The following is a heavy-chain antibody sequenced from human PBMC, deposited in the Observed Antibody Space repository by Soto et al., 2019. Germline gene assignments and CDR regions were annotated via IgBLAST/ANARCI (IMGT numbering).Heavy chain of an antibody. Sequence: ASVKVSCKASGYFFTTYGISWVRQAPGQGLEWMGWISPYNGNTKYAQSFQGRVTMTTDTSTYTAYMELRSLRSDDPAVYYCARDFGSDLSAPGAVFDYWGQETVVTVSS. D-gene: IGHD3-3*01. CDR1: GYFFTTYG. CDR2: ISPYNGNT. V-gene: IGHV1-18*04. CDR3: ARDFGSDLSAPGAVFDY. J-gene: IGHJ4*02.